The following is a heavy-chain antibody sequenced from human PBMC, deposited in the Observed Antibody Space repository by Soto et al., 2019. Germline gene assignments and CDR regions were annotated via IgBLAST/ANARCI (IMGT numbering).Heavy chain of an antibody. J-gene: IGHJ4*02. CDR1: GFTFSSYS. Sequence: GGSLRLSCAASGFTFSSYSTNWVRQAPGKGLEWVSSISSSSSYIYYADSVKGRFTISRDNAKNSLYLQMNSLRAEDTAVYYCARDQSVLVYDYWGQGTLVTVSS. V-gene: IGHV3-21*01. CDR3: ARDQSVLVYDY. D-gene: IGHD2-8*02. CDR2: ISSSSSYI.